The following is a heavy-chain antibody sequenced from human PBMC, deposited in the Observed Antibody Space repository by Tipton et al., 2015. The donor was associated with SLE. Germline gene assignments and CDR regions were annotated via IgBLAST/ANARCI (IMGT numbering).Heavy chain of an antibody. CDR2: IQQDGSEK. D-gene: IGHD3-3*01. Sequence: SLRLSCAASGFTFSRYWMSWVRQAPGKGLEWVANIQQDGSEKYYVDSVKGRFTISRDNAKNSLYVQMNSLRAEDTAVYYCAREVGGITIFGVARFFDYWGQGTLVTVSS. V-gene: IGHV3-7*01. J-gene: IGHJ4*02. CDR3: AREVGGITIFGVARFFDY. CDR1: GFTFSRYW.